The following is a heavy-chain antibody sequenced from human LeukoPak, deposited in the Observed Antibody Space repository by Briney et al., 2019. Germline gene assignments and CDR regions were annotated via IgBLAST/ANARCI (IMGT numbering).Heavy chain of an antibody. CDR3: ARDGILRFLEWLDY. J-gene: IGHJ4*02. D-gene: IGHD3-3*01. Sequence: GASVKVSCKASGYTFTGYHMHWVRQAPGQGLEWMGWINPNSGGTNYAQKFQGRVTMTRDTSISTAYMELSRLRSDDTAVYYCARDGILRFLEWLDYWGQGTLVTVSS. CDR1: GYTFTGYH. CDR2: INPNSGGT. V-gene: IGHV1-2*02.